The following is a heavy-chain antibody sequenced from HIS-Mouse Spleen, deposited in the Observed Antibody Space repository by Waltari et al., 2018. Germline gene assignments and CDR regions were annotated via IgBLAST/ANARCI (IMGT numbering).Heavy chain of an antibody. CDR2: ISYDGSNK. CDR1: GFTFSSYG. Sequence: QVQLVESGGGVVQPGRSLRRSCAASGFTFSSYGMHWVRQAQGKGLEWVAVISYDGSNKYYADSVKGRFTISRDNSKNTLYLQMNSLRAEDTAVYYCAKTRTLTGDGYFDYWGQGTLVTVSS. J-gene: IGHJ4*02. D-gene: IGHD3-9*01. CDR3: AKTRTLTGDGYFDY. V-gene: IGHV3-30*18.